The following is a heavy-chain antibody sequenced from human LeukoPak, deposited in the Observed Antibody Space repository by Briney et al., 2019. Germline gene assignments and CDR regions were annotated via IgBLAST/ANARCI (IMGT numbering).Heavy chain of an antibody. J-gene: IGHJ5*02. D-gene: IGHD2-8*01. Sequence: SVKVSCKASGGTFSSYAISWVRQAPGQGLEWMGGIIPIFGTANYAQKFQGRVTITADESPSTAYMELSSLRSEDTAVYYCAREGGVVLMVYAPNTGWFDPWGQGTLVTVSS. CDR2: IIPIFGTA. CDR3: AREGGVVLMVYAPNTGWFDP. V-gene: IGHV1-69*01. CDR1: GGTFSSYA.